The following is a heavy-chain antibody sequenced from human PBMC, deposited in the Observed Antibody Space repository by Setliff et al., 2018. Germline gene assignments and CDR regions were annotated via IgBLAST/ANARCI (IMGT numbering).Heavy chain of an antibody. CDR1: GFTFNTYT. CDR2: INWNGGST. CDR3: ARGDSLVSH. D-gene: IGHD3-9*01. Sequence: PGGSLRLSCSASGFTFNTYTMHWVRQAPGKGLEWVSGINWNGGSTGYADSVKGRFTISRDNAKNSLYLQMNSLRAEDTALYYCARGDSLVSHWGQGTLVTVSS. J-gene: IGHJ4*02. V-gene: IGHV3-20*04.